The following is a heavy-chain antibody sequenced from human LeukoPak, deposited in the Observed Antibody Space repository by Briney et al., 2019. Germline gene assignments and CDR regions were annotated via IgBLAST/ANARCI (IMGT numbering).Heavy chain of an antibody. CDR2: IYYSGST. J-gene: IGHJ3*02. V-gene: IGHV4-59*08. D-gene: IGHD6-19*01. CDR1: LGSLSSYN. Sequence: PSETLSLTCTDSLGSLSSYNWSWIRPPPGKGLEWIGYIYYSGSTNYNPSLKSRVTISVDTSKNQFSLKLSSVTAADTAVYYCARHLASSGWVPYAFDIWGQGTMVTVSS. CDR3: ARHLASSGWVPYAFDI.